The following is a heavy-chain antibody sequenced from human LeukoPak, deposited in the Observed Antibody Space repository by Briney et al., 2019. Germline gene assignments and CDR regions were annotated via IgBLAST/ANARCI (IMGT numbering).Heavy chain of an antibody. CDR3: SKDISGTRGVGFGY. V-gene: IGHV3-43*01. J-gene: IGHJ4*02. CDR2: ISWDGGTT. D-gene: IGHD1-26*01. Sequence: GGSLRLSCAASGFTFDDYTMHWVRQAPGKGLEWVSLISWDGGTTHYADSVKGRFTISRDNSKNSLYLQMNSLRTEDTALYYCSKDISGTRGVGFGYWGQGTLVTAAS. CDR1: GFTFDDYT.